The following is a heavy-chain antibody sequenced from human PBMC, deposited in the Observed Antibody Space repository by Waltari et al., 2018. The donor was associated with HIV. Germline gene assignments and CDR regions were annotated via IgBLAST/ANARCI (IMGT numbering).Heavy chain of an antibody. D-gene: IGHD3-10*01. CDR2: IYHSGST. V-gene: IGHV4-38-2*02. CDR3: ARDRPYGSGSYRGVYFDY. J-gene: IGHJ4*02. Sequence: QVQLQESGPGLVKPSETLSLTCAVSGYSISSGYSWGWIRQPPGKGLEWIGSIYHSGSTYYNPSLKSRVTISVDTSKNQFSLKLSSVTAADTAVYYCARDRPYGSGSYRGVYFDYWGQGTLVTVSS. CDR1: GYSISSGYS.